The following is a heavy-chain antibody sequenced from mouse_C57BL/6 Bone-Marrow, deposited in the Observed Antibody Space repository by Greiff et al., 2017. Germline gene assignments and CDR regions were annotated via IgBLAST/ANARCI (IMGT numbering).Heavy chain of an antibody. CDR3: ARLEFDGSSGDWYFDV. CDR2: IYPRDGST. CDR1: GYTFTSYD. Sequence: QVHVKQSGPELVKPGASVKLSCKASGYTFTSYDINWVKQRPGQGLEWIGWIYPRDGSTKYNAKFKGKATLTVDTSSSTAYMELPSLTSEDSAVYFCARLEFDGSSGDWYFDVWGTGTTVTVSS. D-gene: IGHD1-1*01. V-gene: IGHV1-85*01. J-gene: IGHJ1*03.